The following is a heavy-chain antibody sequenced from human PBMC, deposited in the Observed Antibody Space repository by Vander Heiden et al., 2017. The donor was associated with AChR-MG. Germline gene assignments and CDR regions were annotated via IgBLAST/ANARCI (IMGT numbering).Heavy chain of an antibody. CDR1: GFTLRNYG. Sequence: QVQLVESGGGVVQPGRSLRLSCAVSGFTLRNYGVHWVRQAPGKGLEWVAVISYDGSTKHYGDSVKGRFTVNRDNSQNTVYLQMNSLRAEDTAVYYCARAHYDSGSYLYNLYYGMDVWGQGTTVAVTS. V-gene: IGHV3-30*03. D-gene: IGHD3-10*01. CDR3: ARAHYDSGSYLYNLYYGMDV. CDR2: ISYDGSTK. J-gene: IGHJ6*02.